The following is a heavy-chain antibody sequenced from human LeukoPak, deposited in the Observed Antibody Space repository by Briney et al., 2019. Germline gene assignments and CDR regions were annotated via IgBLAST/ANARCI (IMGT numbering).Heavy chain of an antibody. CDR3: ARHLYHDDFWSGYIVY. Sequence: GASVKVSCKTSGGTLSNYILSWVRQAPGQGLEWMGGIIPVFGTANYAQKFQDRVTITADESTNTVYMELSNLRSEDTAVYYCARHLYHDDFWSGYIVYWGQGSLLTISS. V-gene: IGHV1-69*13. D-gene: IGHD3-3*01. J-gene: IGHJ4*02. CDR1: GGTLSNYI. CDR2: IIPVFGTA.